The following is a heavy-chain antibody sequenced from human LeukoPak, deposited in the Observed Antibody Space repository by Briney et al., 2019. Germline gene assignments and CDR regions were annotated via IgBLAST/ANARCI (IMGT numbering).Heavy chain of an antibody. CDR3: ARGAGTIMYYYYMDV. V-gene: IGHV1-69*05. D-gene: IGHD1-1*01. Sequence: SVKVPCKASGGTFSSYAISWVRQAPGQGLEWMGGIIPIFGTANYAQKFQGRVTITTDESTSTAYMELSSLRSEDTAVYYCARGAGTIMYYYYMDVWGKGTTVTVSS. J-gene: IGHJ6*03. CDR2: IIPIFGTA. CDR1: GGTFSSYA.